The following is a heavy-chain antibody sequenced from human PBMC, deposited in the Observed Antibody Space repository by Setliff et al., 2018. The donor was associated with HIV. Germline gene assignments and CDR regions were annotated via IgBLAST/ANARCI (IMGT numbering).Heavy chain of an antibody. Sequence: ASVKVSCKTSGYTFGSHGISWVRQAPGQGLEWMGWIYPNTGGTNYAQKFQGRVTMTRDTSISTAYMELSRLRSDDTAVYYCARPLVVPAAMSEGVAFDTWGQGTMVTVSS. CDR1: GYTFGSHG. D-gene: IGHD2-2*01. CDR2: IYPNTGGT. CDR3: ARPLVVPAAMSEGVAFDT. J-gene: IGHJ3*02. V-gene: IGHV1-2*02.